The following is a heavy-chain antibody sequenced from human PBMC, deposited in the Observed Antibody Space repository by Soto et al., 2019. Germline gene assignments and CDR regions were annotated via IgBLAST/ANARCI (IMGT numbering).Heavy chain of an antibody. CDR1: GYTLSDYY. D-gene: IGHD6-13*01. J-gene: IGHJ3*02. V-gene: IGHV1-2*02. CDR2: FNPNSGDT. CDR3: AREGGGIAAAVAGNDAFDI. Sequence: QAQLVQSGAEVKKPGASVKVSCKASGYTLSDYYMQWVRQAPGQGLEWMGWFNPNSGDTNYAQKFQGRVTLTRDTSIPTAYMELSSLKSYDTAVYYCAREGGGIAAAVAGNDAFDIWGQGTMVTVSS.